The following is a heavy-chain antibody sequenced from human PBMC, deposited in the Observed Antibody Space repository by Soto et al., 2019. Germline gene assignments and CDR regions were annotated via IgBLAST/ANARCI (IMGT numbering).Heavy chain of an antibody. Sequence: QVQLVESGGGVVQPGKSLRLSCAASGFTFSYYGLHWVRHAPGKGLEWVAGISYDGSNRYYGDSVKGRFSISRDNPNNTLYLQMNSLSDEDTAVYYCAKYPSRAPYGMDVWGQGTTVTVSS. CDR1: GFTFSYYG. CDR2: ISYDGSNR. D-gene: IGHD6-6*01. J-gene: IGHJ6*02. CDR3: AKYPSRAPYGMDV. V-gene: IGHV3-30*18.